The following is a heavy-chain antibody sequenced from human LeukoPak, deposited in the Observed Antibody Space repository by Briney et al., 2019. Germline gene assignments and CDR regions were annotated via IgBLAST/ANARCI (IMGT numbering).Heavy chain of an antibody. Sequence: PSETLSLTCAVYGGSFSGYYWSWIRQPPGKGLEWIGYIYHSGSTNYNPSLKSRVTISVDTSKNQFSLKLSSVTAADTAVYYCARSAARIAAVAYWGQGTLVTVSS. CDR2: IYHSGST. D-gene: IGHD6-13*01. CDR1: GGSFSGYY. J-gene: IGHJ4*02. V-gene: IGHV4-34*01. CDR3: ARSAARIAAVAY.